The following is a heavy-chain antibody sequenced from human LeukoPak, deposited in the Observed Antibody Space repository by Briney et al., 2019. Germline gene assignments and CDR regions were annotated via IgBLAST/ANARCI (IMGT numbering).Heavy chain of an antibody. CDR1: GFTFSSHW. Sequence: GGSLRLSCAASGFTFSSHWMHWVRQAPGKRLVWVSRINSDGSITSYADSVKGRFTISRDNAKNTLYLQMNSLRAEDTAVYYCARDAVDTANAVWGQGTTVTVSS. V-gene: IGHV3-74*01. D-gene: IGHD5-18*01. CDR3: ARDAVDTANAV. J-gene: IGHJ6*02. CDR2: INSDGSIT.